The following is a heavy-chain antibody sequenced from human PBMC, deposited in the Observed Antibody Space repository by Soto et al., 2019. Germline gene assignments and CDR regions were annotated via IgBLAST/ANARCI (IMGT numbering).Heavy chain of an antibody. Sequence: GGSLRLACAASGFTFSDYYMSWIRQAPGKGLEWVSYISSSSSYTNYADSVKGRFTISRDNAKNSLYLQMNSLRAEDTAVYYCARGSPGIAARPFDYWGQGTLVTVSS. CDR1: GFTFSDYY. CDR3: ARGSPGIAARPFDY. J-gene: IGHJ4*02. V-gene: IGHV3-11*06. D-gene: IGHD6-6*01. CDR2: ISSSSSYT.